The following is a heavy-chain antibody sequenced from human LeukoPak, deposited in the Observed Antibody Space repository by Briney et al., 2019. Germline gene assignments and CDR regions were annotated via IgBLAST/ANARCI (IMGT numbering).Heavy chain of an antibody. Sequence: PGGSLRLSCAASGFTVSSNYMSWVRQAPGKGLEWVSVMYSGGSTNYADSVKDRLIISRENAKYALYLQMNSVRAEDTAVYYCARLWFGESNWFDPWGQGTLVTVSS. J-gene: IGHJ5*02. CDR1: GFTVSSNY. CDR3: ARLWFGESNWFDP. CDR2: MYSGGST. V-gene: IGHV3-53*01. D-gene: IGHD3-10*01.